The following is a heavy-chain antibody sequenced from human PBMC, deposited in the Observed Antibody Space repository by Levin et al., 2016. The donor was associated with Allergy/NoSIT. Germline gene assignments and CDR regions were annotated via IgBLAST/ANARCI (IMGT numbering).Heavy chain of an antibody. CDR2: TRNKANSYTT. J-gene: IGHJ4*02. V-gene: IGHV3-72*01. D-gene: IGHD5-12*01. CDR3: ARGRGIVATSDY. CDR1: GFTFSDHY. Sequence: GESLKISCAASGFTFSDHYMDWVRQAPGKGLEWVGRTRNKANSYTTEYAASVKGRFTISRDDSKNSLYLQMNSLKTEDTAVYYCARGRGIVATSDYWGQGTLVTVSS.